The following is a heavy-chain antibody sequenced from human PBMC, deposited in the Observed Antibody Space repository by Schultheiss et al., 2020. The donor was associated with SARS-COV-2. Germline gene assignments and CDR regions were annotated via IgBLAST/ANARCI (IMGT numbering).Heavy chain of an antibody. CDR1: GFTFSSYA. J-gene: IGHJ4*02. V-gene: IGHV3-23*01. Sequence: GGSLRLSCSASGFTFSSYAMHWVRQAPGKGLEWVSAISGSGGSTYYADSVKGRFTISRDNSKNTLYLQMNSLKTEDTAVYYCTITASPVAGTYYFDYWGQGTLVTVSS. CDR2: ISGSGGST. CDR3: TITASPVAGTYYFDY. D-gene: IGHD6-19*01.